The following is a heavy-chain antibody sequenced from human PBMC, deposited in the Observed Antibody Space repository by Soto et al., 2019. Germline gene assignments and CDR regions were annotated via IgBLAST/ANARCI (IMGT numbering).Heavy chain of an antibody. D-gene: IGHD3-22*01. V-gene: IGHV1-8*01. Sequence: ASVKVSCKASGYTFTSYDINWVGQATGQGLEWMGWMNPNSGNTGYAQKFQGRVTMTRNTSISTAYMELSSLRSEDTAVYYCARGPPYYYDSSGYFRPSSMDVWGQGTTVTVSS. CDR3: ARGPPYYYDSSGYFRPSSMDV. CDR1: GYTFTSYD. CDR2: MNPNSGNT. J-gene: IGHJ6*02.